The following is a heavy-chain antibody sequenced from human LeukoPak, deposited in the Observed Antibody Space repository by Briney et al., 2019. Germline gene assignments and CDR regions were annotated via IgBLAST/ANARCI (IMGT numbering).Heavy chain of an antibody. CDR3: ARGWKYYYDSSGYYFHY. V-gene: IGHV1-69*05. CDR1: GGTFSSYA. D-gene: IGHD3-22*01. J-gene: IGHJ4*02. CDR2: IIPIFGTA. Sequence: SVKVSCKASGGTFSSYAISWVRQAPGQGLEWMGRIIPIFGTASYAQKFQGRVTITTDESTSTAYMELSSLRSEDTAVYYCARGWKYYYDSSGYYFHYWGQGTLVTVSS.